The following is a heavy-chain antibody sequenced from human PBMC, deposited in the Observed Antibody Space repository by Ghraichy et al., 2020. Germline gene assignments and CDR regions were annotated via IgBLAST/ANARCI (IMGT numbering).Heavy chain of an antibody. CDR1: GFTFSSYG. D-gene: IGHD2-8*02. J-gene: IGHJ1*01. V-gene: IGHV3-30*18. CDR2: ISYDGSNK. Sequence: GGSLRLSCAASGFTFSSYGMHWVRQAPGKGLEWVAVISYDGSNKYYADSVKGRFTISRDNSKNTLYLQMNSLRAEDTAVYYCAKDSLHCTGGVCHPRAEYFQHWGQGTLVTVSS. CDR3: AKDSLHCTGGVCHPRAEYFQH.